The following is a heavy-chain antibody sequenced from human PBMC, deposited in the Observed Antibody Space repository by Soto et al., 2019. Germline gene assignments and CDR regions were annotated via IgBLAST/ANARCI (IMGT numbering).Heavy chain of an antibody. Sequence: ETLSLTCTVSGGSISSSSYYWGWIRQPPGKGLEWIGSIYYSGSTYYNPSLKSRVTISVDTSKNQFSLKLSSVTAADTAVYYCARQEGSWFGELSVSFQPVDYWGQGTLVTVSS. CDR1: GGSISSSSYY. CDR3: ARQEGSWFGELSVSFQPVDY. V-gene: IGHV4-39*01. CDR2: IYYSGST. D-gene: IGHD3-10*01. J-gene: IGHJ4*02.